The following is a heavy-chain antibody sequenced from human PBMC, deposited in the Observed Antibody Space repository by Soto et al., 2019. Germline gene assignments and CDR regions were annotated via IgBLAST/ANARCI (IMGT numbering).Heavy chain of an antibody. D-gene: IGHD1-26*01. Sequence: EVQLVESGGDLVQPGGSLRLSCEASGFTFSNYWMSWVRQTPGKGLGWVANIKKDGSGKYYVDSVKGRFTISRDNAKNSLFLQMNSLRAEDTAVYYCARDPRDSEYAIFDYWGQGTLVTVSS. J-gene: IGHJ4*02. CDR3: ARDPRDSEYAIFDY. CDR2: IKKDGSGK. V-gene: IGHV3-7*05. CDR1: GFTFSNYW.